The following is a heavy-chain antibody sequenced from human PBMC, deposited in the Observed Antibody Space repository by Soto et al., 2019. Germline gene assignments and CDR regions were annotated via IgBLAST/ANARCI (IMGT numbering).Heavy chain of an antibody. CDR3: ASRTSWGNYYYYGMDV. CDR2: IIPIFGTA. V-gene: IGHV1-69*01. Sequence: QVQLVQSGAEVKKPGSSVKVSCKASGGTFSSYDISWVRQAPGQGLEWMGGIIPIFGTANYAQKFQGRVTITADESTSTAYMELSSLRSEDTAVYYCASRTSWGNYYYYGMDVWGQGTTVTVSS. J-gene: IGHJ6*02. D-gene: IGHD3-16*01. CDR1: GGTFSSYD.